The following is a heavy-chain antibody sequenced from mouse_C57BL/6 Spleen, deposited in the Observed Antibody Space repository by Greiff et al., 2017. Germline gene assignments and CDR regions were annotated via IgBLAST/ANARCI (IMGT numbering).Heavy chain of an antibody. D-gene: IGHD2-3*01. J-gene: IGHJ1*03. CDR1: GYAFSSSW. V-gene: IGHV1-82*01. CDR3: AREGWLPHWYFDV. CDR2: IYPGDGDT. Sequence: QVQLQQSGPELVKPGASVKISCKASGYAFSSSWMNWVKQRPGKGLEWIGRIYPGDGDTNYNGKFKGKATLTADKSSSTAYMQLSSLTSEDSAVXFCAREGWLPHWYFDVWGTGTTVTVSS.